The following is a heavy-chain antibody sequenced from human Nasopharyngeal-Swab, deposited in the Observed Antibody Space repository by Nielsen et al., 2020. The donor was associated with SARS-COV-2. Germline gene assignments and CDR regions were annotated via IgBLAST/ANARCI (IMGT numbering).Heavy chain of an antibody. CDR3: AKVYGGSEFDP. Sequence: GESLKISCAAPGFTLSSYGMHWVRQAPGKGLEWVALISYDGSNKYYADSVKGRFTISRDNSKNTLYLQMNSLRAEDTAVYYCAKVYGGSEFDPWGQGTLVTVSS. D-gene: IGHD4-23*01. CDR1: GFTLSSYG. CDR2: ISYDGSNK. V-gene: IGHV3-30*18. J-gene: IGHJ5*02.